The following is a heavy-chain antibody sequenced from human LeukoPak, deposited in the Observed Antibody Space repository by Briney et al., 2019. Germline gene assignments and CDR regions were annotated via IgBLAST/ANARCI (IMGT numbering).Heavy chain of an antibody. D-gene: IGHD2-2*01. CDR2: FYISGRS. CDR1: GDSISSYY. CDR3: ARDFLSSFTFDY. Sequence: SETLSLTCTVSGDSISSYYWTWSRQPAGRGLEWIGRFYISGRSSYSPSLKSRVSMSVDKSKNQFSLKLTSVTAADTAVYYCARDFLSSFTFDYWGQGILVTVSS. V-gene: IGHV4-4*07. J-gene: IGHJ4*02.